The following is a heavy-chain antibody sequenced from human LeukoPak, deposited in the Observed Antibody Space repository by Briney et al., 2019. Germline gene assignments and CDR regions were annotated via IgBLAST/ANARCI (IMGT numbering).Heavy chain of an antibody. CDR1: GFTFSSYA. CDR3: AKPALKDDSNSLGNWYFDL. D-gene: IGHD4-23*01. V-gene: IGHV3-23*01. Sequence: GGSLRLSCADSGFTFSSYAISWVRQAPGKGLEWVSGISGSGGSTYYADSVKGRFTISRDNSKNTLYLQMNSLRAEDTAVYYCAKPALKDDSNSLGNWYFDLWGRGTLVTVSS. J-gene: IGHJ2*01. CDR2: ISGSGGST.